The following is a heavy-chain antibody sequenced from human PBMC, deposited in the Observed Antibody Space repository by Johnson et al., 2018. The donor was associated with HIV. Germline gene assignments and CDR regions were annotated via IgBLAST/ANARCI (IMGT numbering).Heavy chain of an antibody. V-gene: IGHV3-30*02. D-gene: IGHD2-2*01. CDR3: AKGGYSSSWYLWDTFNM. J-gene: IGHJ3*02. Sequence: QVQLVESGGGVVQPGGSLRLSCAASGFTFSIYGMHWVRQAPGKGLEWVAFIRYDESNKYYADSLKGRFTISRDNSKNTLYLQMNSLRADDTALYYCAKGGYSSSWYLWDTFNMWGQGTMVTVSS. CDR1: GFTFSIYG. CDR2: IRYDESNK.